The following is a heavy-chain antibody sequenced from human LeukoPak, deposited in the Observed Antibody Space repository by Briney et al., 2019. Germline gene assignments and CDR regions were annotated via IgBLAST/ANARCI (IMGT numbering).Heavy chain of an antibody. CDR2: ISSSSGYI. V-gene: IGHV3-21*01. CDR3: ARGGLWSLLDMDV. Sequence: SGGSLRLSCAASGFTFSSYNMNWVRQAPGKGLEWVSSISSSSGYIYYADSVMGRFTISRDNAKNSPYLQMNSLRAEDTAVYYCARGGLWSLLDMDVWGKGTTVTISS. J-gene: IGHJ6*03. CDR1: GFTFSSYN. D-gene: IGHD5-18*01.